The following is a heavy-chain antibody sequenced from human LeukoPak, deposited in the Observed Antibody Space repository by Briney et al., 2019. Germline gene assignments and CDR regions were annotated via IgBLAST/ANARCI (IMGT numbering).Heavy chain of an antibody. CDR3: ARDRSGYANDAFDF. D-gene: IGHD3-3*01. J-gene: IGHJ3*01. CDR1: GFTFSDYA. CDR2: LSYGGTNK. V-gene: IGHV3-30-3*01. Sequence: QPGRSLRLSCAASGFTFSDYAMHSVRQAPGKGLELVAVLSYGGTNKYYADSVKGRFTISRDNSKNTMFLQMNSLRAEDTAVYHCARDRSGYANDAFDFWGQGTMVTVSS.